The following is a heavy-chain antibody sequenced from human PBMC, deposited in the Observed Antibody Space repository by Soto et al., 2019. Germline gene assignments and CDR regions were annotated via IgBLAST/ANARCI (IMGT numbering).Heavy chain of an antibody. D-gene: IGHD5-18*01. CDR2: IFYSGST. V-gene: IGHV4-59*01. J-gene: IGHJ5*02. CDR3: ARGAADTAMVDP. Sequence: KTSETLSLTCTVSGGSIRSYYWTWIRQPPGKGLEWLGYIFYSGSTFYNPSLKSRVTISIHTSKSQSPLQLTSVTAADTAVYYCARGAADTAMVDPWGQGTLVTVSS. CDR1: GGSIRSYY.